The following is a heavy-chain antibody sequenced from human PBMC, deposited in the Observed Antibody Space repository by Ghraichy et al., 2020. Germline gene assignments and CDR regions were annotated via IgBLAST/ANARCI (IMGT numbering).Heavy chain of an antibody. CDR2: TYSSGST. J-gene: IGHJ5*02. Sequence: SETLSLTCTVSGGSISSYYWSWIRQPPGKGLEWIGYTYSSGSTNHNPSLKSRVTISVDTSKNQFSLKLSSVIAADTAVYYCARGAGHWFDPWGQGTLVTVSS. V-gene: IGHV4-59*01. CDR1: GGSISSYY. CDR3: ARGAGHWFDP.